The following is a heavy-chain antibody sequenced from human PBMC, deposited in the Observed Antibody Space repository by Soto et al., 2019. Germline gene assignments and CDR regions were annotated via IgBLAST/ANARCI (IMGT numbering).Heavy chain of an antibody. CDR1: GYTFTSYG. CDR2: ISAYNGNT. CDR3: ARRLRGGEHVWYFDL. V-gene: IGHV1-18*01. Sequence: QVQLVQSGAEVKRPGASVKVSCKASGYTFTSYGISWVRQAPGQGLEWMGWISAYNGNTNYAQKLQGRVTMTTDTSTSTAYMELRSLRSDDTAVYYCARRLRGGEHVWYFDLWGRGTLVTVSS. D-gene: IGHD3-10*01. J-gene: IGHJ2*01.